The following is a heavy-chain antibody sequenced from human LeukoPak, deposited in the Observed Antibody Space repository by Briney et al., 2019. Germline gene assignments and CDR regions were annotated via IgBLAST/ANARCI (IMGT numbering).Heavy chain of an antibody. CDR3: ARDFVMVRGVSAADNDY. Sequence: GASVKVSCKASGYTFTSYDINWVRQATGQGLEWMGWMNPNSGNTGYAQKFQGRVTMTRNTSISTAYMELSSLRSEDTAVYYCARDFVMVRGVSAADNDYWGQGTLVTVSS. J-gene: IGHJ4*02. CDR1: GYTFTSYD. D-gene: IGHD3-10*01. V-gene: IGHV1-8*01. CDR2: MNPNSGNT.